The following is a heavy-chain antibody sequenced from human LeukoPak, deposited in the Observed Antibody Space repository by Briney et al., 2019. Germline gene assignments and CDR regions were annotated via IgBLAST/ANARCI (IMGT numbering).Heavy chain of an antibody. CDR1: GGSIRSSDSY. D-gene: IGHD4-11*01. Sequence: SETLSLTCSVSGGSIRSSDSYWGWIRQPPGKGLEWIGSMYYRGTSYYKPSLKSRVTISVDTSKNQFSLILSSVTAADTAVFYCARHRYSNYVWRFFDYWGQGILVTVSS. V-gene: IGHV4-39*01. CDR2: MYYRGTS. CDR3: ARHRYSNYVWRFFDY. J-gene: IGHJ4*02.